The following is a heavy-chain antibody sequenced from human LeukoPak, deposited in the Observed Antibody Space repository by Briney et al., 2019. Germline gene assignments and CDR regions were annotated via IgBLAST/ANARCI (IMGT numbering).Heavy chain of an antibody. D-gene: IGHD3-3*01. Sequence: WESLTLTCAVYGCTFSSYYMNWIRQAPGKGLEWVSYISSSGSTIYYADSVKGRFTISRDNAKNSLYLQMNSLRAEDTAVYYCARFTDRQVTIFEVVISVFDIWGQGTMVTVSS. J-gene: IGHJ3*02. CDR3: ARFTDRQVTIFEVVISVFDI. V-gene: IGHV3-11*01. CDR1: GCTFSSYY. CDR2: ISSSGSTI.